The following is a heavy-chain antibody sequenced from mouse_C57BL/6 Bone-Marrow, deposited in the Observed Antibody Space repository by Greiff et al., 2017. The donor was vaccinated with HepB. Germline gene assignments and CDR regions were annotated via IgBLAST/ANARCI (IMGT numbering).Heavy chain of an antibody. Sequence: VQLQQSGAELVKPGASVKLSCKASGYTFTSYWMHWVKQRPGRGLEWIGRIDPNSGGTKYNEKFKSKATLTVDKPSSTAYMQLSSLTSEDSAVYYCARGGLLWTTGSWFAYWGQGTLVTVSA. CDR1: GYTFTSYW. CDR3: ARGGLLWTTGSWFAY. CDR2: IDPNSGGT. D-gene: IGHD2-1*01. J-gene: IGHJ3*01. V-gene: IGHV1-72*01.